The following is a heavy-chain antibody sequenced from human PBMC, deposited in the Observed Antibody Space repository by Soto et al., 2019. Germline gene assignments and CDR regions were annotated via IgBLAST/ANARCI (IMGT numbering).Heavy chain of an antibody. CDR3: ARPGYSNYGPGVDV. D-gene: IGHD4-4*01. J-gene: IGHJ6*02. CDR1: GFTFSVYW. V-gene: IGHV3-74*01. Sequence: EVQLVESGGGLVQPGGSLRLSCAASGFTFSVYWMHWVRQAPGKGLVWVSRIDSDGSTTSYADSVKGPFTISRDNAKSTLYLQRNSLRAEATAVYYCARPGYSNYGPGVDVWGQGTTVTVSS. CDR2: IDSDGSTT.